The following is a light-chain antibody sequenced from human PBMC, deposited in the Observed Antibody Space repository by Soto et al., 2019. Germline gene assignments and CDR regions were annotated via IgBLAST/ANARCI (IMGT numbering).Light chain of an antibody. CDR1: QGISSY. CDR3: QQRSNWPRT. V-gene: IGKV1-8*01. Sequence: AIRMTQSPSSLSASTGDRVTITCRASQGISSYLAWYQQKPGKAPKLLIYAASTLQSGVPSRFSGSGSGTDFTLTISCLQSEDFATYYCQQRSNWPRTFGQGTKVDIK. CDR2: AAS. J-gene: IGKJ1*01.